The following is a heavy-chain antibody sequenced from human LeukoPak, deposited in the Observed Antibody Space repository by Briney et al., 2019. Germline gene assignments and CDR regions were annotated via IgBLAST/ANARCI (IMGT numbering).Heavy chain of an antibody. CDR2: ISYDGRNK. D-gene: IGHD5-18*01. V-gene: IGHV3-30*04. CDR1: GFTFSSYA. Sequence: GGSLRLSCAASGFTFSSYAMHWVRQAPGKGLEWVAVISYDGRNKCYADSVKGRFSISRDTSKSTLYLQMNSLRVEDTAVYYCARDGYDLDTPMVSTIFDYWGQGTLVTVSS. CDR3: ARDGYDLDTPMVSTIFDY. J-gene: IGHJ4*02.